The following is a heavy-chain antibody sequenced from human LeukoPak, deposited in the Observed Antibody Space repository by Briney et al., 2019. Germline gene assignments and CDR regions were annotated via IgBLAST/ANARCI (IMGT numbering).Heavy chain of an antibody. CDR3: AKDYGSGKDQWYFDL. J-gene: IGHJ2*01. V-gene: IGHV3-9*01. Sequence: GGSLTLSCSASGFTFDEYSMHWVRQAAGKGLEWVSCISWNSWSIVYADSVKGPFTISRDNAKNSLYLQMNSLRAEETALYYCAKDYGSGKDQWYFDLWGRGTLVTVSS. CDR1: GFTFDEYS. D-gene: IGHD3-10*01. CDR2: ISWNSWSI.